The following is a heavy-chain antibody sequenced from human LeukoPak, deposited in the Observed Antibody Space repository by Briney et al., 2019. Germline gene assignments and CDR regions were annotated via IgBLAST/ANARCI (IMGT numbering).Heavy chain of an antibody. CDR1: GGSISGSY. CDR3: ARTQGWGTVRTGYYYGMDA. Sequence: SETLSLTCTVSGGSISGSYWSWIRQPPGKGLEWIGYIYYSETYYNPSLKSRVTISLDTSKNQFSLKLRFVTAADTAVYYCARTQGWGTVRTGYYYGMDAWGQGTTVTVSS. V-gene: IGHV4-59*08. CDR2: IYYSET. J-gene: IGHJ6*02. D-gene: IGHD4-11*01.